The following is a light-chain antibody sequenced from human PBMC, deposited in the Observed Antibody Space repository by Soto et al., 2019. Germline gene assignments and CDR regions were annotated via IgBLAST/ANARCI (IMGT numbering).Light chain of an antibody. CDR2: TTN. CDR3: VLYMGSGIGV. J-gene: IGLJ3*02. Sequence: QTVVTQEPSLSVSPGRTVTLTCGLSSGSVSSNYFPSWYQQTPGQAPRTLIHTTNTRSSGVPDRFSGSILGNKAALTITGAQADYESDYYCVLYMGSGIGVFGVGTKLTLL. CDR1: SGSVSSNYF. V-gene: IGLV8-61*01.